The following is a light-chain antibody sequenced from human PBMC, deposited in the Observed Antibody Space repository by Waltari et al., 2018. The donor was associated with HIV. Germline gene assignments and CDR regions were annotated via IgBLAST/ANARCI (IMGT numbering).Light chain of an antibody. CDR3: QQYGSSPLT. Sequence: EIALTQSPGTLSLSPGERATLSCRASQSVRNNYLVWYQKKPGQAPRLLIYGASSRATGIPDRFSGSGSGTDFTLTISRLEPEDFAMFYCQQYGSSPLTFGQGTRLEIK. J-gene: IGKJ5*01. CDR1: QSVRNNY. V-gene: IGKV3-20*01. CDR2: GAS.